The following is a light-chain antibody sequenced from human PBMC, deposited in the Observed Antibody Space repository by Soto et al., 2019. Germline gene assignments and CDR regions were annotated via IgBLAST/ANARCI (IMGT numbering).Light chain of an antibody. CDR1: SSDVGGYNY. Sequence: QSALTQPASVSGSPGQSITISCTGTSSDVGGYNYVSWYQQHPGKAPKLMIYDVSNRPSGVSNRFSGSKSGNTASLTISGLQAEDEADYYCSSYTSNSTPQGVFGGGTKVTVL. CDR2: DVS. V-gene: IGLV2-14*01. J-gene: IGLJ2*01. CDR3: SSYTSNSTPQGV.